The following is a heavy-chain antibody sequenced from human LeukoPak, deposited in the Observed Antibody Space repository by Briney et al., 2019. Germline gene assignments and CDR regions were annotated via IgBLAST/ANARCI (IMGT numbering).Heavy chain of an antibody. CDR1: GGSISSSSYY. D-gene: IGHD3-22*01. Sequence: SETLSLTCTVSGGSISSSSYYWSWIRQPPGKGLEWIGYVYYSGSTNYNPSLKSRVTISVDTSKNQFSLKLSSVTAADTAVYHCARAYYYDSSGYPPNAFDIWGQGTMVTVSS. CDR3: ARAYYYDSSGYPPNAFDI. CDR2: VYYSGST. V-gene: IGHV4-61*01. J-gene: IGHJ3*02.